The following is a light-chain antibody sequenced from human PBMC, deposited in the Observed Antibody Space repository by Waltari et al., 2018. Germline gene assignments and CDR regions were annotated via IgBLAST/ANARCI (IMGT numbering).Light chain of an antibody. Sequence: QSVLTQPPSASGTPGQRVTISCSGSSSNIGSNYVYWYQQLPGTAPKLLIYRNNQLPSGVPDRFSGSKSGTSASLAISGLRSEDEAEYYCAAWDDSLSGPNVVFGGGTKLTVL. J-gene: IGLJ2*01. CDR3: AAWDDSLSGPNVV. CDR1: SSNIGSNY. V-gene: IGLV1-47*01. CDR2: RNN.